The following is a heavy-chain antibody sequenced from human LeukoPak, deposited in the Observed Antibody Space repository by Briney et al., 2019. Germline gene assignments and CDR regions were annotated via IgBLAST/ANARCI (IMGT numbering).Heavy chain of an antibody. CDR1: GFTFTSSA. D-gene: IGHD6-13*01. V-gene: IGHV1-58*01. CDR2: IVVGSGNT. CDR3: AARSSSTWYAFDI. J-gene: IGHJ3*02. Sequence: GTSVKVSCKASGFTFTSSAVQWVRQARGQRLEWIGWIVVGSGNTNYAQKFQERVTFTRDMSTSTAYMELSSLRSEDTAVYYCAARSSSTWYAFDIWGQGTMVTVSS.